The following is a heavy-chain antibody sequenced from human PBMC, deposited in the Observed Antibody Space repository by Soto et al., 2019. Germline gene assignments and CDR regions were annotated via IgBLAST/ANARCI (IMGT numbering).Heavy chain of an antibody. J-gene: IGHJ4*02. Sequence: QVQLQESGPGLVKPSHTLSLTCTVSGGSISSGTYYWSWIRPHPGKGLEWIGFIYYNGNAFYNPSLKSRVAISLDTSKNLFTLKLSSLTAAGTVVDFCARGELWWDFWGQGTLVTVSS. CDR3: ARGELWWDF. CDR1: GGSISSGTYY. D-gene: IGHD3-10*01. CDR2: IYYNGNA. V-gene: IGHV4-31*03.